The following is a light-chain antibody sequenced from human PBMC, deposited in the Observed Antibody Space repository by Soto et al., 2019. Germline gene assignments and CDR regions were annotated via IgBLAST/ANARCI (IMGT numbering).Light chain of an antibody. Sequence: DIQMTQSPSTLSGSVGDRVTITCRASQSIRYWLAWYQHKPGRAPKLLIYDASTLESGVPTRLRGSGYGTEFTITISSMQTDDFATYYCQHYNSYPEAFGHGTKVDIK. CDR1: QSIRYW. V-gene: IGKV1-5*01. CDR2: DAS. J-gene: IGKJ1*01. CDR3: QHYNSYPEA.